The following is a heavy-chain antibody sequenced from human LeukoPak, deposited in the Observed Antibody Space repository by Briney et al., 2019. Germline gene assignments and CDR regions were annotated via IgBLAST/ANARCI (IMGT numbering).Heavy chain of an antibody. D-gene: IGHD2-2*02. CDR2: ISGSGGST. Sequence: GGSLRLSCAASGFTFSSYAMSWVRQAPGKGLEWVSAISGSGGSTYYADSVKGRFTISRDNSKNTLYLQMNSLRAEDTAVYYCAKDRRAGGYCSSTSCYRGVIWGQGTMVTVSS. V-gene: IGHV3-23*01. CDR1: GFTFSSYA. J-gene: IGHJ3*02. CDR3: AKDRRAGGYCSSTSCYRGVI.